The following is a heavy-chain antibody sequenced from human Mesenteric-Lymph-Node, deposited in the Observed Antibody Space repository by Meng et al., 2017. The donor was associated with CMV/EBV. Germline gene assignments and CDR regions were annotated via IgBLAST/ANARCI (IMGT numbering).Heavy chain of an antibody. V-gene: IGHV3-53*01. CDR1: DDSISSSHYC. D-gene: IGHD6-19*01. Sequence: GGSLRLSCTVSDDSISSSHYCWGWIRQSPGKGLEWVTLIYSGGSTYYADSVKGRFTISRDNSKNTLFLQMNSLRVEDTAVYYCVGGWPPYYFDYWGQGTLVTVSS. CDR2: IYSGGST. J-gene: IGHJ4*02. CDR3: VGGWPPYYFDY.